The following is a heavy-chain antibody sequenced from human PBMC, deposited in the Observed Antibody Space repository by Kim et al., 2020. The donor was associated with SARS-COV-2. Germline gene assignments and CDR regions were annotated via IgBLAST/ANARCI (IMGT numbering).Heavy chain of an antibody. CDR2: ISGSGGST. CDR1: GFTFSSYA. V-gene: IGHV3-23*01. J-gene: IGHJ4*02. Sequence: GGSLRLSCAASGFTFSSYAMSWVRQAPGKGLEWVSAISGSGGSTYYADSVKGRFTISRDNSKNTLYLQMNSLRAEDTAVYYCAAGRRDYYGSGRPGWGQGTLVTVSS. CDR3: AAGRRDYYGSGRPG. D-gene: IGHD3-10*01.